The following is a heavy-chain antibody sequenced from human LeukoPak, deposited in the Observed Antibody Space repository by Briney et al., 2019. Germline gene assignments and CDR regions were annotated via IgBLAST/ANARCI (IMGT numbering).Heavy chain of an antibody. Sequence: ASVKVSCKASGYTFTSYGISWVRQAPGQGLEWMGWISAYNGNTNYAQKLQGRVTMTTDTSTSTAYMELRSLRSDDTAVYYCAKDRARRDGYHRGAFDIWGQGTMVTVSS. D-gene: IGHD5-24*01. V-gene: IGHV1-18*01. CDR1: GYTFTSYG. CDR3: AKDRARRDGYHRGAFDI. J-gene: IGHJ3*02. CDR2: ISAYNGNT.